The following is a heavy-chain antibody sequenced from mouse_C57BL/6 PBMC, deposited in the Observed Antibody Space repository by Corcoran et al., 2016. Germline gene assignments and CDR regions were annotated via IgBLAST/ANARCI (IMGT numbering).Heavy chain of an antibody. CDR2: INPNNGGT. V-gene: IGHV1-26*01. J-gene: IGHJ4*01. Sequence: EVQLQQSGPELVKPGASVKISCKASGYTFTDYYMNWVKQSHGKSLEWIGDINPNNGGTSYNQKFKGKATLNVDKSSSTAYMELRSLTSEDSAVYYCARGNGYYYGSRPFMDYWGQGTSVTVSS. CDR1: GYTFTDYY. CDR3: ARGNGYYYGSRPFMDY. D-gene: IGHD1-1*01.